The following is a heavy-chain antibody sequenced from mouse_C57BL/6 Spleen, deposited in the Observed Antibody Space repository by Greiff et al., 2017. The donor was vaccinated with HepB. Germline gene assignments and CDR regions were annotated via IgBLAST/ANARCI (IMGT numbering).Heavy chain of an antibody. D-gene: IGHD2-3*01. CDR2: IYPGSGST. V-gene: IGHV1-55*01. CDR3: GGYDCYYDGDYFDY. Sequence: QVQLKQPGAELVKPGASVKMSCKASGYTFTSYWITWVKQRPGQGLEWIGDIYPGSGSTNYNEKFKSKATLTVDTSSSTAYMQLSSLTSEDSAVYYCGGYDCYYDGDYFDYWGQGTTLTVSS. J-gene: IGHJ2*01. CDR1: GYTFTSYW.